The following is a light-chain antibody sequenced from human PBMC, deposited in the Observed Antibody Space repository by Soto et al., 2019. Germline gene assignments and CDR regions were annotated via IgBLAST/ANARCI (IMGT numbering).Light chain of an antibody. CDR2: ISN. CDR3: AAWDDSLNGPV. J-gene: IGLJ2*01. CDR1: SSNIGSNT. Sequence: QSVLTQPPSASGTPGQRVTISCSGGSSNIGSNTVSWYQQLPGAAPKLLIYISNERPSGVPDRFSGSKSGTSASLAISGLQSEDEAEYYCAAWDDSLNGPVFGGVTKVTVL. V-gene: IGLV1-44*01.